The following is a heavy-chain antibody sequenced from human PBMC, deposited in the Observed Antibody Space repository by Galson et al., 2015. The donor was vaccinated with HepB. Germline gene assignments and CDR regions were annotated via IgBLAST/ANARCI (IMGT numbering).Heavy chain of an antibody. CDR2: ISAYNGNT. V-gene: IGHV1-18*01. D-gene: IGHD6-25*01. J-gene: IGHJ4*02. CDR1: GYTFTSYG. Sequence: SVKVSSKASGYTFTSYGISWVRQAPGQGLEWMGWISAYNGNTNYAQKLQGRVTMTTDTSTSTAYMELRSLRSDDTAVYYCAREPPGYLACDYWGQGTLVTVSS. CDR3: AREPPGYLACDY.